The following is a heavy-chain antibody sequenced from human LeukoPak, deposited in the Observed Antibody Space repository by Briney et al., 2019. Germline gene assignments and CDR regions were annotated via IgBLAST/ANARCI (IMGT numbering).Heavy chain of an antibody. CDR1: GLPFETKA. V-gene: IGHV3-23*01. Sequence: GVSLRLSCATSGLPFETKARSWVRQATGKGLEWVATIGNTETFYADSVTGRFTISRDNSKNTVNLQMNRLRVEDTAIYYCAKDWIQFNRVFDCFDSWGQGTLVTVSS. D-gene: IGHD5-18*01. J-gene: IGHJ4*02. CDR2: IGNTET. CDR3: AKDWIQFNRVFDCFDS.